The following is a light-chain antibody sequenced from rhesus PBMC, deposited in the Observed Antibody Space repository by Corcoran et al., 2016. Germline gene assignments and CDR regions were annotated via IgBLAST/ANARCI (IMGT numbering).Light chain of an antibody. J-gene: IGKJ4*01. CDR3: LQYSSSPLT. Sequence: DIQMTQSPSSLSASVGDTVTITCRASQSISSWLDWYPQKPGKALKLLSYKASRSQCGVPSRFSGSGSGTDFTLTISSLQPEDFATYYCLQYSSSPLTFGGGTKVELK. CDR2: KAS. CDR1: QSISSW. V-gene: IGKV1-22*01.